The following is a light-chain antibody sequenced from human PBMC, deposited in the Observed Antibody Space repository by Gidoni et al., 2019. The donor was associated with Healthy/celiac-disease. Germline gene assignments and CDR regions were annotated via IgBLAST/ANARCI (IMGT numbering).Light chain of an antibody. CDR3: QQYCSSPRT. Sequence: EIELTQSPGTLSLSPAERGTLSCRASQSVSSSYLAWYQQKPGQAPRLLIYGASSMATGIPDRFSGSGSGTDFTLTISRLEPEDFAVYYCQQYCSSPRTFGQGTKVEIK. CDR1: QSVSSSY. J-gene: IGKJ1*01. CDR2: GAS. V-gene: IGKV3-20*01.